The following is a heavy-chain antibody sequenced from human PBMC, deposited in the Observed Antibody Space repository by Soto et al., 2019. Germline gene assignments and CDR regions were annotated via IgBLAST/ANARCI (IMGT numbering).Heavy chain of an antibody. V-gene: IGHV3-23*01. Sequence: EVQLLESGGGLVQPGGSVRLSCAASGLTFGNYAMSWVRQAPGKGLEWVSAISGDSGRTYYADSVKGRFTISGDNSKNTLYLQMNTLRAEDTALYYWALTPKCGLDFSAASYWDFDIWCRGTLVTVSS. J-gene: IGHJ2*01. CDR1: GLTFGNYA. D-gene: IGHD6-25*01. CDR3: ALTPKCGLDFSAASYWDFDI. CDR2: ISGDSGRT.